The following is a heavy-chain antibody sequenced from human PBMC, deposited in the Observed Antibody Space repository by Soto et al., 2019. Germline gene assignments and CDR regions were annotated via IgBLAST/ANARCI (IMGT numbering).Heavy chain of an antibody. V-gene: IGHV2-70*04. J-gene: IGHJ5*02. CDR3: ARIPLGGWFDP. CDR2: IDWDDDK. CDR1: GVSVSTSGMR. D-gene: IGHD3-16*01. Sequence: SGPTLVNPSHTLTLTCTFSGVSVSTSGMRVSWIRQPPGKALEWLARIDWDDDKFYSTSLKTRLSISKDTSKNQVVLTMTNMDPVDTATYYCARIPLGGWFDPWGKGPLVTVSP.